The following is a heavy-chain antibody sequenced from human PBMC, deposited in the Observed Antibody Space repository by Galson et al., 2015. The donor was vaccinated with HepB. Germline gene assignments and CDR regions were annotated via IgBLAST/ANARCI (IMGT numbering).Heavy chain of an antibody. CDR3: AHDTRHDYIWGTYRRGFDI. D-gene: IGHD3-16*02. J-gene: IGHJ3*02. V-gene: IGHV2-5*02. CDR2: IYWDDDK. Sequence: PALVKPTQTLTLTCTFSGFSLSTSGVGVGWIRQPPGKALEWLALIYWDDDKRYSPSLKSRLTIAKDTSKNHVVLTMTNMDPVDTGTYYCAHDTRHDYIWGTYRRGFDIWGQGTMVTVSS. CDR1: GFSLSTSGVG.